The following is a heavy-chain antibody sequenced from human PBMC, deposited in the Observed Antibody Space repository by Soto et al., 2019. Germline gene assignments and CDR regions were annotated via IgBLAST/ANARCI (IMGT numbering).Heavy chain of an antibody. CDR3: SQMRGAALFGMHV. CDR2: IFSNDDK. J-gene: IGHJ6*02. CDR1: GLSLRISGVG. Sequence: GPTLVNPTQTLTLTCTFSGLSLRISGVGVGWIRQPPGKALEWLALIFSNDDKRYSPSLKRRLTITKDSSNDQVVFITRRSDSVGTASCYWSQMRGAALFGMHVWGHGSTV. V-gene: IGHV2-5*01. D-gene: IGHD6-25*01.